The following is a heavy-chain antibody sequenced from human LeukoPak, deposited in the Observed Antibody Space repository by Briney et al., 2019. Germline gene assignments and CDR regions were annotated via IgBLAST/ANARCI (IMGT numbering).Heavy chain of an antibody. CDR1: GGSFIGYY. V-gene: IGHV4-34*01. J-gene: IGHJ4*02. D-gene: IGHD2-2*01. Sequence: PSETLSLTCAVYGGSFIGYYWSWIRQPPGKGLEWIGEINHSGSTSYYPSLKSRVTISVDTSKNQFSLKLSSVTAADTAVYYCARGLSCSSTSCYPVWGQGTLVTVSS. CDR3: ARGLSCSSTSCYPV. CDR2: INHSGST.